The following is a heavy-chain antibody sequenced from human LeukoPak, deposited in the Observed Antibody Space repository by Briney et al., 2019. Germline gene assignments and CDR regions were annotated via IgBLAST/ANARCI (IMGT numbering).Heavy chain of an antibody. J-gene: IGHJ5*02. CDR1: GGSISSSSYY. D-gene: IGHD3-10*01. Sequence: SETLSLTCTVSGGSISSSSYYWGWIRQPPGKGLEWIGSIYYSGSTYYNPSLKSRVTISVDTSKNQFSLKLSSVTAADTAVYYCARPLYYYGSGSVFDPWGQGTLVTVSS. CDR3: ARPLYYYGSGSVFDP. V-gene: IGHV4-39*07. CDR2: IYYSGST.